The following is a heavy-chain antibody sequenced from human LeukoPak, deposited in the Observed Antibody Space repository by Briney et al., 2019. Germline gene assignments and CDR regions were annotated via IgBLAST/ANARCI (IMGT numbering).Heavy chain of an antibody. J-gene: IGHJ4*02. CDR2: IKQDGSEK. CDR1: GFTFSSYW. CDR3: ARGYYYGSGLWAY. V-gene: IGHV3-7*01. Sequence: PGGSLRLSCAASGFTFSSYWMSWVRQAPGKGLEWVANIKQDGSEKYYVDSVKGRFTISRDNAKNSLYPQMNSLRAEDTAVYYCARGYYYGSGLWAYWGQGTLVTVSS. D-gene: IGHD3-10*01.